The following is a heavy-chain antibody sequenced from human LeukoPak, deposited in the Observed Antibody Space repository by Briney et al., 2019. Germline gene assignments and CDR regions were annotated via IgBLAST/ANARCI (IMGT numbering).Heavy chain of an antibody. J-gene: IGHJ3*02. CDR1: GYTFTSYG. CDR3: ARVGATNDAFDI. Sequence: GASVKVSCKASGYTFTSYGISWVRQAPGQGLEWMGWINPNSGGTNYAQKFQGRVTMTRDTSISTAYMELSRLRSDDTAVYYCARVGATNDAFDIWGQGTMVTVSS. CDR2: INPNSGGT. V-gene: IGHV1-2*02. D-gene: IGHD1-26*01.